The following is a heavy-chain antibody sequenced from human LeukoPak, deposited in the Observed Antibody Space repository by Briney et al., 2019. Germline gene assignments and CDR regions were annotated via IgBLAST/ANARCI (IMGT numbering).Heavy chain of an antibody. Sequence: GGSLRLSCAASGFTFSSYGMHWVRQAPGKGLEWVAVISYDGSDKYYADSVKGRFTISRDNSKNTLYLQMNSLRAEDTAMYYCAKGRWLQFGWYFDLWGRGTLVTVSS. V-gene: IGHV3-30*18. CDR2: ISYDGSDK. D-gene: IGHD5-24*01. CDR1: GFTFSSYG. J-gene: IGHJ2*01. CDR3: AKGRWLQFGWYFDL.